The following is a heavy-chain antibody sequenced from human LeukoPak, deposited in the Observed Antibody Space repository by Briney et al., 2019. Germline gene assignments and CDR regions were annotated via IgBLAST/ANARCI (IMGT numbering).Heavy chain of an antibody. V-gene: IGHV4-59*11. CDR1: GDSISSHF. J-gene: IGHJ3*01. CDR3: AKGGASCLPFNV. Sequence: SDTLSLTCTVSGDSISSHFRRWIRPPAGKGLDWIAYVSYGAYTNYNPSLIGRVAISIDTSNDHFSLKLSSVTAGDTAVYYCAKGGASCLPFNVWGQGTLVTVSS. D-gene: IGHD3-16*01. CDR2: VSYGAYT.